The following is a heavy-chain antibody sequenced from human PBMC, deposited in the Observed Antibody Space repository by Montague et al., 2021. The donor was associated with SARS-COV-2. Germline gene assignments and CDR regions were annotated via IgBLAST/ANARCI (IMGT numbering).Heavy chain of an antibody. CDR1: GFTFSAYW. CDR3: VRAFSNSFKWFDP. D-gene: IGHD6-13*01. CDR2: IRADGTTT. J-gene: IGHJ5*02. Sequence: RSLSLAASGFTFSAYWMHWVRQAPGQGLEWVARIRADGTTTNYADSVKGRFTISRDNAQDTVYLHMTTLTAEDTAVYYCVRAFSNSFKWFDPWGQGTLVTVSS. V-gene: IGHV3-74*01.